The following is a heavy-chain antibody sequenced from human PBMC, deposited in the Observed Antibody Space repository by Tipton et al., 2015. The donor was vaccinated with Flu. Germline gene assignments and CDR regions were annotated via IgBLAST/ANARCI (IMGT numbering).Heavy chain of an antibody. Sequence: TLSLTCTVSGGSISSYYWSWIRQPPGKGLEWIGYIYYSGSTNYNPSLRGRVTISVDTSKNQFYLKLSSVTAADTAVYYCARALGSWDYFDYWGQGTLVTVSS. CDR1: GGSISSYY. D-gene: IGHD1-26*01. J-gene: IGHJ4*02. CDR2: IYYSGST. CDR3: ARALGSWDYFDY. V-gene: IGHV4-59*01.